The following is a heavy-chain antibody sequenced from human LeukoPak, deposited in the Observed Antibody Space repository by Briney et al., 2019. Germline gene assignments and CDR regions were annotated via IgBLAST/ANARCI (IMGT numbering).Heavy chain of an antibody. D-gene: IGHD3-10*01. Sequence: ASVKVSCKASGYTFTSYYMHWVRQAPGQGLEWMGIINPSGGSTSYAQKFQGRVTMTRDTSTSTVYMELSSLRSEGTAVYYCASSRGSGSYGFGMDVWGKGTTVTVSS. CDR2: INPSGGST. V-gene: IGHV1-46*01. J-gene: IGHJ6*04. CDR1: GYTFTSYY. CDR3: ASSRGSGSYGFGMDV.